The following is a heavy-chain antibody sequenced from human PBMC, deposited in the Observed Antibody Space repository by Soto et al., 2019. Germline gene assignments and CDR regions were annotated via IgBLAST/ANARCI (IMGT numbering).Heavy chain of an antibody. J-gene: IGHJ4*02. CDR3: ARGYNWNFHYFDY. Sequence: QPGGSLRLSCAASGFTVSSNYMSWVRQAPGKGLEWVSVIYSGGSTYYADSVKGRFTISRDNSKNMLYLQMNSLRTEDTAVYYCARGYNWNFHYFDYWGQGNLVTVSS. CDR2: IYSGGST. V-gene: IGHV3-53*01. CDR1: GFTVSSNY. D-gene: IGHD1-7*01.